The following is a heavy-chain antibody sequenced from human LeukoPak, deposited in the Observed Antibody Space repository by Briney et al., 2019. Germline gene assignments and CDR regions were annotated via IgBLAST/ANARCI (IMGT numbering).Heavy chain of an antibody. V-gene: IGHV3-7*03. CDR3: ATDGGWGRFES. CDR2: INEDGSTK. Sequence: GGSLRLSCVDSGFTLSRYWMTWVRQAPRKGLEWVANINEDGSTKSSVDSVKGRFTISRDNAKKSLYLQMNSLRVDDTAVYYCATDGGWGRFESWGQGTLVIVSS. D-gene: IGHD3-16*01. CDR1: GFTLSRYW. J-gene: IGHJ5*01.